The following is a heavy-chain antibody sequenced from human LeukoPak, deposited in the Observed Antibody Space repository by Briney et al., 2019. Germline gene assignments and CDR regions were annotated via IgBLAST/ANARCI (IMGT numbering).Heavy chain of an antibody. CDR3: AKFLYCGGDCYGLEGLYFDY. Sequence: GGSLRLSCAASGFTFSSYAMSWVRQAPGKGLEWVSTISGSGSSTYYAESVKGRFTISRDNSKNTLYLQMNSLRAEDTAVYYCAKFLYCGGDCYGLEGLYFDYWGQGTLVTVSS. J-gene: IGHJ4*02. V-gene: IGHV3-23*01. D-gene: IGHD2-21*02. CDR1: GFTFSSYA. CDR2: ISGSGSST.